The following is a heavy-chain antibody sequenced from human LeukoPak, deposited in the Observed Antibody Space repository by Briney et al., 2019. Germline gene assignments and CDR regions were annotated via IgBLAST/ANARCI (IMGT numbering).Heavy chain of an antibody. V-gene: IGHV3-48*01. Sequence: GGSLRLSCAASGFTFSSYSMNWVRQAPGKGLEWVSYISSSSSTTYYADSVKGRFTISRDNAKNSLYLQMNSLRAEDTAVYYCARDRLTGAFDYWGQGTLVTVSS. CDR3: ARDRLTGAFDY. D-gene: IGHD3-9*01. CDR2: ISSSSSTT. CDR1: GFTFSSYS. J-gene: IGHJ4*02.